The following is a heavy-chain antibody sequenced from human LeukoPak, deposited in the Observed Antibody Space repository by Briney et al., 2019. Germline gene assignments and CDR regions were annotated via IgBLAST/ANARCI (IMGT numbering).Heavy chain of an antibody. Sequence: HPGGSLRLSCAASGFTFSNAWMNWVRQAPGKGLVWVSRINSDGSSTSYADSVKGRFTISRDNAKNTLYLQMNSLRAEDTAVYYCAKDRTVGASYWYFDLWGRGTLVTVSS. D-gene: IGHD1-26*01. V-gene: IGHV3-74*01. CDR3: AKDRTVGASYWYFDL. CDR2: INSDGSST. J-gene: IGHJ2*01. CDR1: GFTFSNAW.